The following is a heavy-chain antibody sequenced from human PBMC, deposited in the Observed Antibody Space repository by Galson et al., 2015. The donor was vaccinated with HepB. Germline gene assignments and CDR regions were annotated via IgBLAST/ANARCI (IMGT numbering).Heavy chain of an antibody. V-gene: IGHV3-33*08. CDR1: GFTFSSYG. D-gene: IGHD4-23*01. CDR3: ARDLNGNYYFDY. Sequence: SLRLSCAASGFTFSSYGMHWVRQAPGKGLEWVAVIWYDGSNKYYADSVKGRFTISRDNSKNTLYLQMNSLRAEDTAVYYCARDLNGNYYFDYWGQGTLVTVSS. J-gene: IGHJ4*02. CDR2: IWYDGSNK.